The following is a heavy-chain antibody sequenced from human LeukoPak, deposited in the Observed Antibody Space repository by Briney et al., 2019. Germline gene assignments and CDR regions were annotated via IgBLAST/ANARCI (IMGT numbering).Heavy chain of an antibody. CDR2: VNDRGTGT. J-gene: IGHJ4*02. V-gene: IGHV3-23*01. CDR3: ARDYYFDY. CDR1: GFTFSKYA. Sequence: PGGSLRLSCAASGFTFSKYAMSWVRQAPGKGLEWVSTVNDRGTGTYYADSVKGRFTISRDNSKNTLYLQMNSLRAEDTAVYYCARDYYFDYWGQGTLVTVSS.